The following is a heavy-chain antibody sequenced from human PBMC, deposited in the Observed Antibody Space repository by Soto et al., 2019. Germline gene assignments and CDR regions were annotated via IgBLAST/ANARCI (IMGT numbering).Heavy chain of an antibody. CDR2: INSDGSST. CDR3: ARGDVDSSSWYGGFDY. D-gene: IGHD6-13*01. CDR1: GFTFSSYW. Sequence: EVQLVESGGGLVQPGASLRLSCAASGFTFSSYWMHWVRQAPGKGLVWVSRINSDGSSTSYADSVKGRFTISRDNAKNTLYLQMNSLRAEDTAVYYCARGDVDSSSWYGGFDYWGQGTLVTVSS. V-gene: IGHV3-74*01. J-gene: IGHJ4*02.